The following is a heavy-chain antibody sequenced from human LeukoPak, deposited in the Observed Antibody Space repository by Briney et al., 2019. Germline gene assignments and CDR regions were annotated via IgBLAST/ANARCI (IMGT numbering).Heavy chain of an antibody. Sequence: GGSLRLSCAASGFTVSSNYMSWVRQAPGKGLEWVSVIYSGGSTYYADSVKGRCTISRDNSKITLYLQMNSLSAEDTAVYYCVGYCSSTSCFTNYYYYYYGMDVWGQGTTVTDSS. D-gene: IGHD2-2*01. V-gene: IGHV3-53*01. J-gene: IGHJ6*02. CDR3: VGYCSSTSCFTNYYYYYYGMDV. CDR2: IYSGGST. CDR1: GFTVSSNY.